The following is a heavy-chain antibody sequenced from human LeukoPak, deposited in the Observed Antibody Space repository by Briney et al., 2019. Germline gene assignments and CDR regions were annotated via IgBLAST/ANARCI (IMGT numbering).Heavy chain of an antibody. Sequence: GASVKVSCKASGYTFTGYYMHWVRQAPGQGLEWMGWINPNSGGTNYAQKFQGRVTMTRDTSISTAYMELSRLRSDDTAVYYCARVKGSYSSSWYVPAYWGQGTLVTVSS. V-gene: IGHV1-2*02. D-gene: IGHD6-13*01. CDR1: GYTFTGYY. CDR2: INPNSGGT. CDR3: ARVKGSYSSSWYVPAY. J-gene: IGHJ4*02.